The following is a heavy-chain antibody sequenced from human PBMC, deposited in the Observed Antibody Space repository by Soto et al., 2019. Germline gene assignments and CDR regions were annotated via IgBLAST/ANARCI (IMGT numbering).Heavy chain of an antibody. CDR2: ISGSAGST. J-gene: IGHJ4*02. V-gene: IGHV3-23*01. Sequence: EVQLLESGGGLVQPGGSLRLSCAASGFTFGSYAMTWVRQAPGKGLEWVSAISGSAGSTYYEDSVKGRFTISRDNSKNTLYLQLDSLRAEDSAVYYCAKGLSDMVATHFDHWGQGTLVTVSS. CDR3: AKGLSDMVATHFDH. CDR1: GFTFGSYA. D-gene: IGHD5-12*01.